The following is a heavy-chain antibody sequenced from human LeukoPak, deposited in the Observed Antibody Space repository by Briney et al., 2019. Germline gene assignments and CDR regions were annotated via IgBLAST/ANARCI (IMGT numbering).Heavy chain of an antibody. CDR2: IKTKIDGETT. CDR1: GFSFRNAW. D-gene: IGHD5-12*01. Sequence: GGSLRLSCAASGFSFRNAWMSWVRQAPGKGLEWVGRIKTKIDGETTDYAAPVKGRFTISRDNAKNSLYLQMNSLRAEDTAVYYCARDLHRGYSGYDPDAFDIWGQGTMVTVSS. V-gene: IGHV3-15*01. CDR3: ARDLHRGYSGYDPDAFDI. J-gene: IGHJ3*02.